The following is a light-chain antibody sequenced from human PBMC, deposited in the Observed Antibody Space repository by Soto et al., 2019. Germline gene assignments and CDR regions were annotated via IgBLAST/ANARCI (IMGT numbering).Light chain of an antibody. CDR3: SSYTSSSTLVV. CDR1: SSDVVGYNY. CDR2: DVS. Sequence: QSALTQPASVSGSPGQSITISCTGTSSDVVGYNYVSWYQQHPGKAPKLMIYDVSNRPSGVSNRFSGSKSGNTASLTISGLQAEDEADYCCSSYTSSSTLVVFGGGTKLAVL. J-gene: IGLJ2*01. V-gene: IGLV2-14*01.